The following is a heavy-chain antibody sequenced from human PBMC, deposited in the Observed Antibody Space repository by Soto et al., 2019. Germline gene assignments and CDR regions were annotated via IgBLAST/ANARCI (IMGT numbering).Heavy chain of an antibody. V-gene: IGHV3-66*01. Sequence: GGSLRLSCAASGFTFSSYDMHWVRQATGKGLEGVSVIYSGGSTYYADSVKGRFTISRDNSKNTLYLQMNSLRAEDTAVYYCARGQYDKGTPFFDYWGQGTLVTVDS. J-gene: IGHJ4*02. CDR1: GFTFSSYD. CDR3: ARGQYDKGTPFFDY. CDR2: IYSGGST. D-gene: IGHD3-22*01.